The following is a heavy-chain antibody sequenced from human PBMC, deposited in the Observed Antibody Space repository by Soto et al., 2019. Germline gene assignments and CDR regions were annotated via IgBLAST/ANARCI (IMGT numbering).Heavy chain of an antibody. CDR3: ARGSIWFGGYGIDV. Sequence: QVQLVQSGAEVKKPGASVKVSCKASGYAFTTYDINWVRQATGQGPEWMGWMNPNSGHTVYAQKFQGRVTVNRDTSINTAYMALSSLRSEDTAVYYCARGSIWFGGYGIDVWGQGTTVTVSS. J-gene: IGHJ6*02. D-gene: IGHD3-10*01. CDR2: MNPNSGHT. V-gene: IGHV1-8*01. CDR1: GYAFTTYD.